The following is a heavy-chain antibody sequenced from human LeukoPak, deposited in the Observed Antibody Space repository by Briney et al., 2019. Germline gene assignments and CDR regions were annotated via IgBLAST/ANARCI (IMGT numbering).Heavy chain of an antibody. Sequence: SETLSLTCAVYGGSFSGYYWSWIRQPPEKGLEWIGEIHHYGTTNYNPSLKSRVTMSVDTSRNQFSLKLSSVTAADTAVYYCARDRGIAGAGTISDIWGQGTMVTVSA. V-gene: IGHV4-34*01. D-gene: IGHD6-13*01. CDR1: GGSFSGYY. CDR2: IHHYGTT. CDR3: ARDRGIAGAGTISDI. J-gene: IGHJ3*02.